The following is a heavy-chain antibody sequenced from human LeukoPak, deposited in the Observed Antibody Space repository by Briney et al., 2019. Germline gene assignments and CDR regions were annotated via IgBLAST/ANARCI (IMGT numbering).Heavy chain of an antibody. V-gene: IGHV4-59*12. CDR3: ASSMITMVRGVPPSPNFDY. CDR2: ISYSGST. J-gene: IGHJ4*02. Sequence: PSETLSLTCTVSGDSITNYYWSWIRQPPGKGLEWIGYISYSGSTDYNPSLQSRVTISVDMSKNQFSLKLSSVTAADTAVYYCASSMITMVRGVPPSPNFDYWGQGTLVTVSS. CDR1: GDSITNYY. D-gene: IGHD3-10*01.